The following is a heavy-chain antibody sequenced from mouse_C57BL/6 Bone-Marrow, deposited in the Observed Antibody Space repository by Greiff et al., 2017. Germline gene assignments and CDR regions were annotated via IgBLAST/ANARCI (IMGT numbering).Heavy chain of an antibody. D-gene: IGHD1-1*01. Sequence: VQLQQSGAELARPGASVKMSCKASGYTFTSYTMHWVKQRPGQGLEWIGYINPSSGYTKYNQKFKDKATLTADKSSSTAYMQLGSLTSEDSAVYYCARRVTTVEVDDWGKGTTLTVSS. J-gene: IGHJ2*01. V-gene: IGHV1-4*01. CDR1: GYTFTSYT. CDR2: INPSSGYT. CDR3: ARRVTTVEVDD.